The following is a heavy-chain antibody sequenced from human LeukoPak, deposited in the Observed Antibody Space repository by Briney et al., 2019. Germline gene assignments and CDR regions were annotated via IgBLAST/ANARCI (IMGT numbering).Heavy chain of an antibody. V-gene: IGHV4-59*01. CDR3: ARIAVTEFDP. Sequence: SETLSLTCTVSGGSISSYYWSWIRQPPGKGLEWIGYIYYSGSTNYNPSLKSRVTISVDTSKNQFSLKLSPVTAADTAVYYCARIAVTEFDPWGQGTLVTVSS. CDR2: IYYSGST. D-gene: IGHD2-21*02. CDR1: GGSISSYY. J-gene: IGHJ5*02.